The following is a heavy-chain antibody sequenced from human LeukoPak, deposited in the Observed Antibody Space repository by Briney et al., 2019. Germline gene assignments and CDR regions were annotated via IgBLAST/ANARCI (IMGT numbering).Heavy chain of an antibody. V-gene: IGHV1-2*02. CDR3: ARWVASPSRGWFDP. CDR1: GYIFSYYY. D-gene: IGHD3-22*01. J-gene: IGHJ5*02. Sequence: ASVKVSCKASGYIFSYYYMHWVRQAPGQGLEWMGWMNPKNGDTNYAQKFQGRVTMTRDTSISTAYMELNSLRFDDTAVYYCARWVASPSRGWFDPWGQGTLVTVSS. CDR2: MNPKNGDT.